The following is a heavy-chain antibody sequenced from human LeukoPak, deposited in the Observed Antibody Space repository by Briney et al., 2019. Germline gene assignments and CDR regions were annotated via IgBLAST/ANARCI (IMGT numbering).Heavy chain of an antibody. V-gene: IGHV3-74*01. CDR3: AREWGIVVVPAPTDV. CDR2: INPDGSST. D-gene: IGHD2-2*01. CDR1: GFTFSRYW. J-gene: IGHJ6*04. Sequence: PGGSLRLSCAASGFTFSRYWMHWVRQPPGKGLVWVSRINPDGSSTNYAGSVKGRFTISRDNAKNTLYLQMNSLRAEDTAVYYCAREWGIVVVPAPTDVWGKGTTVTVSS.